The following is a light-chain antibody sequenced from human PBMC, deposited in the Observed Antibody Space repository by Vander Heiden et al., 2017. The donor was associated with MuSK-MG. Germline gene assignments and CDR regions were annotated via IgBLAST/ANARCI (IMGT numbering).Light chain of an antibody. CDR3: QAWNGSTVV. J-gene: IGLJ2*01. CDR1: KLGDNY. Sequence: SYELTQPHPVSVSPGQTASITCAGHKLGDNYVCWYQQKPGQSPVVVIYEGTKRPSGIPERFSGSNSGNTATLTISGTQAMDEADYYCQAWNGSTVVFAGGTKLTVL. CDR2: EGT. V-gene: IGLV3-1*01.